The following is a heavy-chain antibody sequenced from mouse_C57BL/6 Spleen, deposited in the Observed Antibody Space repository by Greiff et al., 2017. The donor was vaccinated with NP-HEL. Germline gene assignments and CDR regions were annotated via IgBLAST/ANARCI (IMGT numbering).Heavy chain of an antibody. CDR3: ACRGPYYSNYVLDV. J-gene: IGHJ1*03. D-gene: IGHD2-5*01. Sequence: QVQLQQPGTELVKPGASVKLSCKASGYTFTSYWMHWVKQRPGQGLEWIGNINPSNGGTNYNEKFKSKATLTVDKASSTAYMQLSSLTSEDSAVYYCACRGPYYSNYVLDVWGTGTTVTVSS. CDR1: GYTFTSYW. V-gene: IGHV1-53*01. CDR2: INPSNGGT.